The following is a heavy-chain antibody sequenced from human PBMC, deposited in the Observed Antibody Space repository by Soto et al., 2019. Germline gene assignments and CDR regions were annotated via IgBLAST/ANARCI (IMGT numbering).Heavy chain of an antibody. Sequence: PGGSLRLSCAASGFTFSSYAMHWVRQAPGKGLEWVAVISYDGSNKYYADSVKGRFTISRDNSKDTLYLQMNSLRAEDTAVYYCARDGGFAAAEDYWGQGTLVTVSS. CDR1: GFTFSSYA. J-gene: IGHJ4*02. CDR2: ISYDGSNK. V-gene: IGHV3-30-3*01. D-gene: IGHD6-13*01. CDR3: ARDGGFAAAEDY.